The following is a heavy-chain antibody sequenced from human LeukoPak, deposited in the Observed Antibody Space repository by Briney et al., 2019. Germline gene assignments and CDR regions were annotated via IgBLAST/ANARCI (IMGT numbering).Heavy chain of an antibody. D-gene: IGHD3-22*01. CDR2: IIPILGIA. CDR3: ARGYQTYYYDSSGY. V-gene: IGHV1-69*04. J-gene: IGHJ3*01. CDR1: GGTFSSYA. Sequence: ASVKVSCKASGGTFSSYAISWVRQAPGQGLEWMGRIIPILGIANYAQKFQGRATITADKSTSTAYMELSSLRSEDTAVYYCARGYQTYYYDSSGYWGQGTMVTVSS.